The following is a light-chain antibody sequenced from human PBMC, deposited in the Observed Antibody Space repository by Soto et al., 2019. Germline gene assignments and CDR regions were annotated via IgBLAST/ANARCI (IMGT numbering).Light chain of an antibody. J-gene: IGKJ2*01. CDR1: QSVLYSPNNKNY. CDR2: WAS. CDR3: QQYYSTPMYT. V-gene: IGKV4-1*01. Sequence: DIVMTQSPDSLAVSLGERATINCKSSQSVLYSPNNKNYLAWYQQKPGQPPRLLIYWASTRESGVPDLFSGSGSGTDSTLNISSLQAEDVAVYYCQQYYSTPMYTFGQGTRLEIK.